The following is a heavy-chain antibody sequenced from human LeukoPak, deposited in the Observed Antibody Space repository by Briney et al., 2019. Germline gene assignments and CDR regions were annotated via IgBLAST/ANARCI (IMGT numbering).Heavy chain of an antibody. CDR2: FDPEDGET. CDR1: GSPLTELS. J-gene: IGHJ4*02. CDR3: ATVGYGEGATGY. V-gene: IGHV1-24*01. D-gene: IGHD1-26*01. Sequence: SVKVSCKVSGSPLTELSMHWVRQAPGKGLEWMGGFDPEDGETIYAQKFQGRVTMTEDTSTDTAYMELSSLRSEDTAVYYCATVGYGEGATGYWGQGTLVTVSS.